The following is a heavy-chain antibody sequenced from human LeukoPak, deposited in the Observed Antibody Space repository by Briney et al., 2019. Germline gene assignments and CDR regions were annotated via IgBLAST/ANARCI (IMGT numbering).Heavy chain of an antibody. J-gene: IGHJ4*02. Sequence: GGSLRLSCAASGFSFSNYAMSWVRRAPGKGLEWVSAISGSGGSTYYADSVRGRLTISRDNSKNTLYLQMNSLRPEDTAVYYCAKDLGSGYDYFDYWGQGTLVTVSS. CDR2: ISGSGGST. CDR3: AKDLGSGYDYFDY. D-gene: IGHD5-12*01. CDR1: GFSFSNYA. V-gene: IGHV3-23*01.